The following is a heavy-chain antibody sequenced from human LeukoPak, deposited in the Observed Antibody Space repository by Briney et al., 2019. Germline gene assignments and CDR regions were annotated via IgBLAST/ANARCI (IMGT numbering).Heavy chain of an antibody. J-gene: IGHJ4*02. D-gene: IGHD2-2*01. V-gene: IGHV3-74*01. Sequence: GGSLRLSCAASGNYWMHWVRQAPGKGLVWVSHINGDGSWTTYADSVKGRFTISKDNAKNTVYLQMNNLRAEDTAVYYCVSFYETYWGRGTLVTISS. CDR1: GNYW. CDR2: INGDGSWT. CDR3: VSFYETY.